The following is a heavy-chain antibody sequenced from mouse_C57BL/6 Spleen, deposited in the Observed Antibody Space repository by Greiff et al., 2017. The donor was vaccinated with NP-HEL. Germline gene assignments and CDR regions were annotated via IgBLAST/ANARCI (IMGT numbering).Heavy chain of an antibody. CDR2: IDPSDSYT. CDR3: ALYYGNPWFAY. J-gene: IGHJ3*01. Sequence: QVQLQQPGAELVKPGASVKLSCKASGYTFTSYWMQWVKQRPGQGLEWIGEIDPSDSYTNYNQKFKGKATLTVDTSSSTAYMQLSSLTSEDSAVYYCALYYGNPWFAYWGQGTLVTVSA. D-gene: IGHD2-1*01. CDR1: GYTFTSYW. V-gene: IGHV1-50*01.